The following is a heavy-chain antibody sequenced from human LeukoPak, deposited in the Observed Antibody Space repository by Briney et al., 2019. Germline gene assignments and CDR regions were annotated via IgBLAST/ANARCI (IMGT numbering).Heavy chain of an antibody. Sequence: AGGSVRLSCAASGFTFSSYSMNWVRQAPGRGREGVSYISSSSSTIYYADSVKGRFTISRDNAKNSLYLQMNSLRAEGTAVYYCARRRPSTQPNSLYFDWFSMDVWGQGTTVTVSS. CDR2: ISSSSSTI. J-gene: IGHJ6*02. D-gene: IGHD3-9*01. V-gene: IGHV3-48*04. CDR3: ARRRPSTQPNSLYFDWFSMDV. CDR1: GFTFSSYS.